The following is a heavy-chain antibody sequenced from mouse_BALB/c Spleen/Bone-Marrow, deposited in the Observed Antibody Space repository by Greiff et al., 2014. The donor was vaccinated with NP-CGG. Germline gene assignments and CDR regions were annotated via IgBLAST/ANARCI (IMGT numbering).Heavy chain of an antibody. Sequence: VQLVESGAELVKPGASVKLSCKTSGYTFTNYYIYWVKQRPGQGLEWIGEINPSNGGSNFNEKLKSKATLTVDKSSSTAYMQLSSLTSEDSAVYYCTRSDYYDYQAWFAYWGQGTLVTVSA. D-gene: IGHD2-4*01. CDR3: TRSDYYDYQAWFAY. CDR2: INPSNGGS. CDR1: GYTFTNYY. J-gene: IGHJ3*01. V-gene: IGHV1S81*02.